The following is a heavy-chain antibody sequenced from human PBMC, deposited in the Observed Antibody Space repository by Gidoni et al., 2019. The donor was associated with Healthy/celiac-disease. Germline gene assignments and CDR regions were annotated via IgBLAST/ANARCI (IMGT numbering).Heavy chain of an antibody. CDR3: AHRRLSYYYDSSGYLTEYYWYFDL. J-gene: IGHJ2*01. Sequence: QITLKESGPTLVKPTQTLTLTCTFPGFSLSTSGVGVGWIRQPPGKALEWLALIYWDDDKRYSPSLKSRLTITKDTSKNQVVLTMTNMDPVDTATYYCAHRRLSYYYDSSGYLTEYYWYFDLWGRGTLVTVSS. V-gene: IGHV2-5*02. CDR2: IYWDDDK. D-gene: IGHD3-22*01. CDR1: GFSLSTSGVG.